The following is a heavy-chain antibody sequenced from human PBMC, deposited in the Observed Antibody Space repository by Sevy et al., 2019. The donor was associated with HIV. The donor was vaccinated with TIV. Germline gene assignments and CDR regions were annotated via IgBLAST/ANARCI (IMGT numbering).Heavy chain of an antibody. V-gene: IGHV3-7*01. J-gene: IGHJ6*02. D-gene: IGHD2-15*01. CDR2: IKQYGSEK. Sequence: GGSLRLSCAASEFTISSYWMSWVRQAPGKGLGWGANIKQYGSEKYYGDSVKGRFTRSRDNAKNSLYLQMNSLRAEDTAVYYCARSGGGYDYGMDVWGQGTTVTVSS. CDR1: EFTISSYW. CDR3: ARSGGGYDYGMDV.